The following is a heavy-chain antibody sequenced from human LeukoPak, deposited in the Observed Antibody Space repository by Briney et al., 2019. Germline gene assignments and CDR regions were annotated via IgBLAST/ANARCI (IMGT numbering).Heavy chain of an antibody. CDR3: VGSIAAAGTGY. J-gene: IGHJ4*02. V-gene: IGHV4-39*01. CDR1: GGSISSSSYY. Sequence: SETLSLTCTVSGGSISSSSYYWRWIRQPPGKGLEWIGSIYYSGSTYYNPSLKSRVTISVDTSKNQFSLKLSSVTAADTAVYYCVGSIAAAGTGYWGQGTLVTVSS. D-gene: IGHD6-13*01. CDR2: IYYSGST.